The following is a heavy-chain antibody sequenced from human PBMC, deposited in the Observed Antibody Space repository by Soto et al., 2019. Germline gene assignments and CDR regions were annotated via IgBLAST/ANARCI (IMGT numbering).Heavy chain of an antibody. CDR2: INTDGRNI. CDR1: GFTFSTYE. V-gene: IGHV3-48*03. D-gene: IGHD3-10*01. J-gene: IGHJ4*02. Sequence: GGSLRLSCAASGFTFSTYEMNWVRQAPGKGLEWVSYINTDGRNIYYADSVKGRFTISRDNAKNSVHLQLNSLRAEDTAVYYCARASKYYGSGSYGYFDYWGQGTLVTVSS. CDR3: ARASKYYGSGSYGYFDY.